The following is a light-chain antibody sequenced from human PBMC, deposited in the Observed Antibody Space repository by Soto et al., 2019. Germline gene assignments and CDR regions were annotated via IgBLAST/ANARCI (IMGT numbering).Light chain of an antibody. J-gene: IGKJ1*01. CDR2: DAS. Sequence: DIQMTQSPSSLSASVGDSVTITCRASQSISGWLAWYQQKPGEAPKVLIYDASSLESGVPSRFSGSVSGTEFTLTISSLQPDEFASYYCQHYDSYPWAFGQGTKVEIK. CDR1: QSISGW. CDR3: QHYDSYPWA. V-gene: IGKV1-5*01.